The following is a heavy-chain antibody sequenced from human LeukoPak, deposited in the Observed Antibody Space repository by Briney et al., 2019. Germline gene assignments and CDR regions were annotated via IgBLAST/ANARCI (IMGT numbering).Heavy chain of an antibody. CDR1: GFTFNDYY. J-gene: IGHJ4*02. CDR3: ARFKQQEWGLAAPDY. Sequence: GGSLRLSCAASGFTFNDYYMSWIRQAPGKGLECVSYISSSGSTIYYADSVKGRFTISRDNAKNSLYLQMNSLRAEDTAVYYCARFKQQEWGLAAPDYWGQGTLVTVSS. V-gene: IGHV3-11*01. D-gene: IGHD6-13*01. CDR2: ISSSGSTI.